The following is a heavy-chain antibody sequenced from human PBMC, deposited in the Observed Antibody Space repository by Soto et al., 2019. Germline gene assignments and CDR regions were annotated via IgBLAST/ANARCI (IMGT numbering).Heavy chain of an antibody. CDR1: GYTFSNFG. V-gene: IGHV1-18*01. CDR2: ISGYNGNT. CDR3: ARRMTWSLWCFDL. J-gene: IGHJ2*01. Sequence: QVQLVQSGAEVMTPGASVKVSCKASGYTFSNFGLSWVRQAPGQGLEWMGWISGYNGNTNSAERFQGRVTMTTDTSTSTAYMEVRSLTSDDTAVYYCARRMTWSLWCFDLWGSGTQVTVSS. D-gene: IGHD3-3*01.